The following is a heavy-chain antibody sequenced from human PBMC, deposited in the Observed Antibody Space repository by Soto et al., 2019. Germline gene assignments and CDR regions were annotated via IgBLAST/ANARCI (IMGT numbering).Heavy chain of an antibody. CDR3: ARGQFDDSSGGFDY. CDR1: GFTFSSYG. V-gene: IGHV3-33*01. CDR2: IWYDGSNK. D-gene: IGHD3-22*01. J-gene: IGHJ4*02. Sequence: QVQLLESGGGVVQPGRSLRLSCAASGFTFSSYGMHWVRQAPGKGLEWVAVIWYDGSNKYYADSVKGRFTISRDNSNNTLYLQMNSLRAEDTAVYYCARGQFDDSSGGFDYWGQGTLVTVSS.